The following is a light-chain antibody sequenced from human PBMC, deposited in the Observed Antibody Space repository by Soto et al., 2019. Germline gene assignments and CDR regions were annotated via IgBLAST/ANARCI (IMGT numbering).Light chain of an antibody. Sequence: EIVLTQSTGTLSLSPGERATLSCRASQSVSSSYLAWYQQKPGQAPRLLIYGASSRATGIPDRFIGSGSGTDFTITISRLEPEDFAVYYCQQYGSSPRYTFGQGTKLEIK. CDR3: QQYGSSPRYT. J-gene: IGKJ2*01. CDR2: GAS. V-gene: IGKV3-20*01. CDR1: QSVSSSY.